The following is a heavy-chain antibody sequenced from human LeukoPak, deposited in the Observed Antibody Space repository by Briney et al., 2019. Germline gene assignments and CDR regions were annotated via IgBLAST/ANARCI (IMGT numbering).Heavy chain of an antibody. CDR3: ARDLGSFFDY. V-gene: IGHV4-59*01. J-gene: IGHJ4*02. D-gene: IGHD3-10*01. CDR2: IYYSRST. Sequence: SETLSLTCTVSGGSISSYYWSWIRQPPGKGLEWIGYIYYSRSTNYNPSLKSRVTISVDTSKNQFSLKLSSVTAADTAVYYCARDLGSFFDYWGQGTLVTVSS. CDR1: GGSISSYY.